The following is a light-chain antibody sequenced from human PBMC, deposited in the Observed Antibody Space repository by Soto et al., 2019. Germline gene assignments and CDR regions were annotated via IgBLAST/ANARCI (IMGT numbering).Light chain of an antibody. Sequence: QSVLTQLPSASGTPGQRVTISCSGSSTNIVSNTVNWYQQLPGTAPKLLIYSNNQRPSGVPDRFSGSKSCTSASLAISGLQSEDEADYYCAAWDDSLNGPNYVFGTGTKVTVL. CDR1: STNIVSNT. J-gene: IGLJ1*01. CDR3: AAWDDSLNGPNYV. CDR2: SNN. V-gene: IGLV1-44*01.